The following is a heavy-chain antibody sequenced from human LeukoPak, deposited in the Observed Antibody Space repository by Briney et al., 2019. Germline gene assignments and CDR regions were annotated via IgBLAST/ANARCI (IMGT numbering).Heavy chain of an antibody. J-gene: IGHJ5*02. CDR2: IIPIFGTA. Sequence: SVKVSCKASGGTFSSYAINWVRQAPGQGLEWMGGIIPIFGTANYAQKFQGRVTITADESTSTAYMELSSLRSEDTAVYYCARVSTSFYDILTGYYRGWFDPWGQGTLVTVSS. CDR3: ARVSTSFYDILTGYYRGWFDP. CDR1: GGTFSSYA. V-gene: IGHV1-69*13. D-gene: IGHD3-9*01.